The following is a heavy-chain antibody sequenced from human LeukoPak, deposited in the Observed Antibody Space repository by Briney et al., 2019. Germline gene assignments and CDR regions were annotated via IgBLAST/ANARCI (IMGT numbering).Heavy chain of an antibody. V-gene: IGHV4-39*07. CDR3: ARAIGAAGTFGFDY. CDR1: GGSISSSSYY. Sequence: SETLSLTCTVSGGSISSSSYYWGWIRQPPGKGLEWIGSIYYSGSTYYNPSLKSRVTISVDTSKNQFSPKLSSVTAADTAVYYCARAIGAAGTFGFDYWGQGTLVTVSS. J-gene: IGHJ4*02. CDR2: IYYSGST. D-gene: IGHD6-13*01.